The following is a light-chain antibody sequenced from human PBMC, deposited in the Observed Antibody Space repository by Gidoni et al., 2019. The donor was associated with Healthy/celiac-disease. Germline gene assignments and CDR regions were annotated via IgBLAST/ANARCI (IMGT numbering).Light chain of an antibody. V-gene: IGLV2-14*01. CDR2: DVS. CDR3: SSYTSSSTRVV. Sequence: QSALTQTASVSGSPGQSITISCTGTSSDVGGYNYVSWYQQHPGKAPKLIIYDVSNRPSVVSNRFSGSKSGNTASLTISGLQAEDEADYYCSSYTSSSTRVVFGGGTKLTVL. J-gene: IGLJ2*01. CDR1: SSDVGGYNY.